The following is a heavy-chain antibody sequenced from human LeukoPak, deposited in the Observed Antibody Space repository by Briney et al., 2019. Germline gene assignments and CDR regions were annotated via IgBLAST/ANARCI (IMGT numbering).Heavy chain of an antibody. CDR2: ISSSSSCT. CDR3: ARDLLRYGSGSYYGY. D-gene: IGHD3-10*01. CDR1: GFTFSDYY. Sequence: GGSLRLSCAASGFTFSDYYMSWIRQAPGKGLEWVSYISSSSSCTNYADSVKGRFTISRDNAKNSLYLQMNSLRAEDTAVYYCARDLLRYGSGSYYGYWGQGTLVTVSS. J-gene: IGHJ4*02. V-gene: IGHV3-11*05.